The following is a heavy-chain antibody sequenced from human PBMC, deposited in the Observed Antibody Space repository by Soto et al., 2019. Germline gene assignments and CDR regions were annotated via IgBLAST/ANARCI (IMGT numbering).Heavy chain of an antibody. J-gene: IGHJ6*02. Sequence: QVQLQQSGPGLVKPSETLSLTCSVSGGSIRSYYWSWIRQSPEKGLEWIGYFYHSGNSNYNPSLKTRVTISVDPSKNPLSLSLRSVTAADTAVYFCARISSVDPYGYVNGGLDVWGQGTTVTVSS. D-gene: IGHD5-18*01. CDR3: ARISSVDPYGYVNGGLDV. CDR1: GGSIRSYY. V-gene: IGHV4-59*01. CDR2: FYHSGNS.